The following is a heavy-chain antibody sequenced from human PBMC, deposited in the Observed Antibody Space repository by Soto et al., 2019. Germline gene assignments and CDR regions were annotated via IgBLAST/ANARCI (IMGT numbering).Heavy chain of an antibody. Sequence: QVQLVESGGGVVQPGRSLRLSCAASGFTFSSYGMHWVRQAPCKGLEWVAIIWYDGSNKYYADSVKGRFTISRDNSKNTLYLQMNSLRAEDTALYYCAREPQNYYYYYMDVWGKGTTVTVSS. V-gene: IGHV3-33*01. CDR1: GFTFSSYG. CDR2: IWYDGSNK. CDR3: AREPQNYYYYYMDV. J-gene: IGHJ6*03.